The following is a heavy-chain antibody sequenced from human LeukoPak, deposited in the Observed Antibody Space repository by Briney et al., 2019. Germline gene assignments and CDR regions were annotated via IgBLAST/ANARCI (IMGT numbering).Heavy chain of an antibody. Sequence: GGSLRLSCAASGFTFSSYGMHWVRQAPGKGLEWVALIRYDGSDKYYVDTVKGRFTISRDNSKYTLYLQMNSLRGEDTAVYYCAKDRIAVRPGWFDPWGQGTLVTVSS. D-gene: IGHD6-6*01. J-gene: IGHJ5*02. V-gene: IGHV3-30*02. CDR1: GFTFSSYG. CDR2: IRYDGSDK. CDR3: AKDRIAVRPGWFDP.